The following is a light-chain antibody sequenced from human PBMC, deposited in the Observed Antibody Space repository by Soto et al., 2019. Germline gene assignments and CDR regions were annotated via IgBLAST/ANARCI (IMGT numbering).Light chain of an antibody. CDR2: DAS. J-gene: IGKJ1*01. CDR3: QQFIDGWT. CDR1: QRIENR. Sequence: IQMTQSPSTLSASIGDRVTITCRASQRIENRLAWYQQMPGKAPKLLIYDASTLGTGVPSRFRGSGSETEFTLTISGLQPDDSATYFCQQFIDGWTFGQGTKVEI. V-gene: IGKV1-5*01.